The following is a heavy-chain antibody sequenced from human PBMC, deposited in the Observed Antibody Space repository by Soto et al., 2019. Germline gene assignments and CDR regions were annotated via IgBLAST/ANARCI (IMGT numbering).Heavy chain of an antibody. J-gene: IGHJ4*02. D-gene: IGHD3-10*01. CDR3: ASRWFGELH. CDR1: GFTFSTYA. CDR2: IIGSGDVT. V-gene: IGHV3-23*01. Sequence: LSLSCVVSGFTFSTYAMSWVRQAPGKGLEWVSGIIGSGDVTYYADSVKGRFTISRDNSKNMLYLQMSGLRAEDTAVYYCASRWFGELHWGQGALVTSPQ.